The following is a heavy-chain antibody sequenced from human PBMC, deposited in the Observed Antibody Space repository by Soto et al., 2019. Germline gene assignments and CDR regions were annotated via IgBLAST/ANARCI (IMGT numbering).Heavy chain of an antibody. V-gene: IGHV5-51*01. CDR2: IFPADSDT. J-gene: IGHJ6*01. CDR1: QYNFRNFW. Sequence: GDALKISCKGSQYNFRNFWVGWVRQMPGKGLEWMGIIFPADSDTRFSPSFQGRVTMSVDKSTYTAYLQWSSLEASDTAIYYCTAPLTSAMDVWGQGTAVTVCS. D-gene: IGHD4-4*01. CDR3: TAPLTSAMDV.